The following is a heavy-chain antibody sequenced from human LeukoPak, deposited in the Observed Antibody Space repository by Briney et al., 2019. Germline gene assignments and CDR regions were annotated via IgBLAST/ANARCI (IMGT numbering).Heavy chain of an antibody. CDR1: GFTFDDYA. CDR3: AKDGLAGGQWLVEYYFDY. J-gene: IGHJ4*02. Sequence: GRSLRLSCAASGFTFDDYAMHWVRQAPGKGLEWVSGISWNSGSIGYADSVKGRLTISRDNAKNSLYLQMNSLRAEDTALYYCAKDGLAGGQWLVEYYFDYWGQGTLVTVSS. CDR2: ISWNSGSI. V-gene: IGHV3-9*01. D-gene: IGHD6-19*01.